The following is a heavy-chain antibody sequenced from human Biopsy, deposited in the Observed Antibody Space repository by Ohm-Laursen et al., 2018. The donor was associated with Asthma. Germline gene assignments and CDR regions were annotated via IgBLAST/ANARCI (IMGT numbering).Heavy chain of an antibody. CDR3: ARLWEEVDC. V-gene: IGHV4-39*01. Sequence: GTLSLTCTVSGGSIGTSTYYWGWIRQPPGKGLEWIANIYYSGNTYYNPSLKSRDTLSLDTSNNHFSLRLSSVTAADTAVYYCARLWEEVDCWGQGTLVTVSS. J-gene: IGHJ4*02. CDR2: IYYSGNT. D-gene: IGHD1-26*01. CDR1: GGSIGTSTYY.